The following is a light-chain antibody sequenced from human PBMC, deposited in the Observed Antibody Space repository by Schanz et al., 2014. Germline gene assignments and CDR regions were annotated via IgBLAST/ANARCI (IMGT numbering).Light chain of an antibody. CDR2: EVN. CDR3: NSYTSTNTRV. J-gene: IGLJ3*02. Sequence: QSALTQPPSASGSPGQSVTISCSGTSSDVGGYNYVSWYQQYPGKAPKVMIYEVNKRPSGVPDRFSGSKSGNTASLTISGLQAEDEADFYCNSYTSTNTRVFGGGTKLTVL. V-gene: IGLV2-8*01. CDR1: SSDVGGYNY.